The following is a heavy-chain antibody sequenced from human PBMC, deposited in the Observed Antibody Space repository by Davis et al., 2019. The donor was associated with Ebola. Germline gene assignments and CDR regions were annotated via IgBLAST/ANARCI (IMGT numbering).Heavy chain of an antibody. Sequence: ASVKVSCKASGYTFTGSYIHWVRQAPGQGLEYMGWINPNNGDTYYAPKFQGRVTLTRDTSISTAFMELSGLTSDDTADYYCARDLTGITCCSWGQGTLVTVSS. V-gene: IGHV1-2*02. CDR2: INPNNGDT. CDR1: GYTFTGSY. D-gene: IGHD2-2*01. CDR3: ARDLTGITCCS. J-gene: IGHJ5*02.